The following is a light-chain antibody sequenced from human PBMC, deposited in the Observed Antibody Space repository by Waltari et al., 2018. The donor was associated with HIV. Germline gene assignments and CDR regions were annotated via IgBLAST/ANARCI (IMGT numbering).Light chain of an antibody. CDR1: TSDIGRY. Sequence: QSALTQPASVSGSPGQSVTISCTADTSDIGRYVSWYQQHPGKVPTLIIFDVTRRPSGTSARFSGSKSANSAYLAISGLQTDDEAHYFCTSYIGASRLFGGGTKLTVL. J-gene: IGLJ2*01. CDR2: DVT. V-gene: IGLV2-14*03. CDR3: TSYIGASRL.